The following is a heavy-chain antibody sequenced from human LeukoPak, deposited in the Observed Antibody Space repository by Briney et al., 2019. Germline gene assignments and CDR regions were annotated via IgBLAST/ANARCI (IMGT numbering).Heavy chain of an antibody. D-gene: IGHD7-27*01. J-gene: IGHJ5*02. CDR2: ISSSSSYI. V-gene: IGHV3-21*01. Sequence: PGGSLRLSCAASGFTFSSYSMNWVRQAPGKGLEWVSSISSSSSYIYYADSVKGRFTISRGNAKNSLFLQMNSLRAEDTAVYYCASSSGDGDWFDPWGQGTLVTVSS. CDR1: GFTFSSYS. CDR3: ASSSGDGDWFDP.